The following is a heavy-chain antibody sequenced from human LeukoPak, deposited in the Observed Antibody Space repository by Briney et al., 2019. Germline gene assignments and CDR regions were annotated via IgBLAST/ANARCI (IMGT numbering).Heavy chain of an antibody. CDR3: VREARGYHYTYFDY. Sequence: GGSLRLSCTASGFTLGSHDMHWVRQTTGEGLQWVAAIASGFHTIYAGSVKGRFTVSREDAKKSLYLQMNSLRAGDTAVYYCVREARGYHYTYFDYWGQGTLVTVSS. D-gene: IGHD5-18*01. V-gene: IGHV3-13*01. CDR2: IASGFHT. J-gene: IGHJ4*02. CDR1: GFTLGSHD.